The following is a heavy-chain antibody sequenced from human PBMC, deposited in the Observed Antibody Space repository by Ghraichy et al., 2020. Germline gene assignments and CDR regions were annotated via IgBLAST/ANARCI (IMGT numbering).Heavy chain of an antibody. Sequence: SETLSLTCTVSGGSISSYYWSWIRQPPGKGLEWIGYIYYSGSTNYNPSLKSRVTISVDTSKNQFSLKLSSVTAADTAVYYCARDHAVNHFDYWGQGTLVTGSS. J-gene: IGHJ4*02. V-gene: IGHV4-59*01. CDR1: GGSISSYY. CDR2: IYYSGST. D-gene: IGHD4-23*01. CDR3: ARDHAVNHFDY.